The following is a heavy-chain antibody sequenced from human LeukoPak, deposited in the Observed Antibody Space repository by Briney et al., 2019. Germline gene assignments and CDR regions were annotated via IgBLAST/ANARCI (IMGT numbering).Heavy chain of an antibody. CDR2: IYHSGST. CDR1: GYSISSGYY. V-gene: IGHV4-38-2*02. CDR3: ARVEWELLDY. Sequence: PSETLSLTCTVSGYSISSGYYWGWIRQPPGKGLEWIGSIYHSGSTYYNPSLKSRVTISVDTSKNQFSLKLSSVTAADTAVYYCARVEWELLDYWGQGTLVTVSS. D-gene: IGHD1-26*01. J-gene: IGHJ4*02.